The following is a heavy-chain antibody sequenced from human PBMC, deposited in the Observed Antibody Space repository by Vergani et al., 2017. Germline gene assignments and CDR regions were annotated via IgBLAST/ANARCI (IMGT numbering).Heavy chain of an antibody. V-gene: IGHV3-48*02. CDR2: ISSSSSTI. J-gene: IGHJ3*02. Sequence: EVQLVESGGGLVQPGGSLRLSCAASGFTFSSYSMNWVRQAPGKGLEWVSYISSSSSTIYYADSVKGRFTISRDNAKNSLYLQMNSLRDEDTAVYYCARVLVIVPAPGYDAFDIWGQGTMVTVSS. CDR3: ARVLVIVPAPGYDAFDI. D-gene: IGHD2-2*01. CDR1: GFTFSSYS.